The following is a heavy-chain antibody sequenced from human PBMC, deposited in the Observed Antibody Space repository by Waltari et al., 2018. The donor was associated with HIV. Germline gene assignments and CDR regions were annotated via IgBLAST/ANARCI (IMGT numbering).Heavy chain of an antibody. CDR1: GGSVTSSTYY. CDR2: ISYSGGA. D-gene: IGHD4-17*01. CDR3: AGAPNGDFSWLDP. Sequence: QLQLQESRPGLVKPSETLSLTCTVSGGSVTSSTYYWGWIRQAPGRGLEWIWAISYSGGAYYNPSLESRVTISLDTSKNQFALKLQSVTAADTAVYYCAGAPNGDFSWLDPWGQGTLVTVSS. J-gene: IGHJ5*02. V-gene: IGHV4-39*07.